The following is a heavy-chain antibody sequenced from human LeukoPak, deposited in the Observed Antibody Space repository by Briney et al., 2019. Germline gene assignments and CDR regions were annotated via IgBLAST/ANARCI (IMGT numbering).Heavy chain of an antibody. CDR1: GGSFSGYY. J-gene: IGHJ6*03. CDR2: ISGSGGST. CDR3: AKGASGYSYGDYMDV. Sequence: ETLSLTCAVYGGSFSGYYWSWVRQAPGKGLEWVSAISGSGGSTYYADSVKGRFTISRDNSKNTLYLQMNSLRAEDTAVYYCAKGASGYSYGDYMDVWGKGTTVTVSS. V-gene: IGHV3-23*01. D-gene: IGHD5-18*01.